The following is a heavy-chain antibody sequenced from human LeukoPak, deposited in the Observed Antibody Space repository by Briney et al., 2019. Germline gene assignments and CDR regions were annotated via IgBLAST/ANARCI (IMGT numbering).Heavy chain of an antibody. Sequence: ASETLSLTCTVSGGSISSYYWSWIRQPPGKGLEWIGYIYYSGSTNYKPSLKSRVTISVDTSKNQFSLKLSSVTAADTAEYYCARDSYIVGAFDIWGQGTMVTVSS. CDR2: IYYSGST. V-gene: IGHV4-59*01. CDR1: GGSISSYY. D-gene: IGHD3-16*02. CDR3: ARDSYIVGAFDI. J-gene: IGHJ3*02.